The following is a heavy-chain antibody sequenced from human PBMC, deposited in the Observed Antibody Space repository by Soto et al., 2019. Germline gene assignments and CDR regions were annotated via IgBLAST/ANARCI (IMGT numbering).Heavy chain of an antibody. Sequence: DVQLVESGGALVKPGGSLRLSCAASGITLSNSWMSWVRQAPGGGLERVARILSVSDGERTDYAAPVRGRFSISRDDSKNTLHLEMNTLKTEDTGVYYCNTYDYIRGSDRYRWAYWGQGTPVTVSS. D-gene: IGHD3-16*02. CDR2: ILSVSDGERT. CDR1: GITLSNSW. J-gene: IGHJ4*02. V-gene: IGHV3-15*02. CDR3: NTYDYIRGSDRYRWAY.